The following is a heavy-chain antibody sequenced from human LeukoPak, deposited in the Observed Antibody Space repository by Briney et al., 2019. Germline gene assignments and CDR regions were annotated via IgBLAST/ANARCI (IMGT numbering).Heavy chain of an antibody. J-gene: IGHJ4*02. CDR3: ARPVAGEPYFGY. CDR1: GYTFTSYD. CDR2: MNPNSGNT. V-gene: IGHV1-8*01. D-gene: IGHD6-19*01. Sequence: GASVKVSCKASGYTFTSYDINWVRQATGQGLEWMGWMNPNSGNTGYAQKFQGRVTITRNTSISTAYMELSSLRSEDTAVYYCARPVAGEPYFGYWGQGTLVTVSS.